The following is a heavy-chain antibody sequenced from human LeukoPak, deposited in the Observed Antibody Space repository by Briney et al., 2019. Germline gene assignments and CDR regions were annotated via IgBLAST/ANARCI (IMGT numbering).Heavy chain of an antibody. CDR2: VYDTGAT. Sequence: SETLSLTCTVSGGSISGYYWSWIRQPPGKRLEWIGYVYDTGATNYNPSLKSRFTVSIDTSKNQFSLYLSSVTAADTAVYYCARLPLIATTRGGFDPWGQGTLVTVSS. J-gene: IGHJ5*02. CDR1: GGSISGYY. V-gene: IGHV4-59*08. CDR3: ARLPLIATTRGGFDP. D-gene: IGHD1/OR15-1a*01.